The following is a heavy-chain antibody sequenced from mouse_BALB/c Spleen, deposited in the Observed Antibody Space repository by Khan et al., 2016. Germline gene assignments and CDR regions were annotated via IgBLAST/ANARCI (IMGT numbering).Heavy chain of an antibody. J-gene: IGHJ3*01. V-gene: IGHV5-17*02. CDR1: GFTFSSFG. CDR3: ERHYGNYESGWFAY. Sequence: EVELVESGGGLVQPGGSRRLSCAASGFTFSSFGMHWVRQAPGKGLEWVAYISSGSSAISYEDTVKGRFTISRDNLKNTLVLQMTSLRSADPAMFYGERHYGNYESGWFAYWGQGTLVTGSA. D-gene: IGHD2-1*01. CDR2: ISSGSSAI.